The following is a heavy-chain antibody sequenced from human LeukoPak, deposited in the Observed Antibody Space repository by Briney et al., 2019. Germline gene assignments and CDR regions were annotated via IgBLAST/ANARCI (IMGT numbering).Heavy chain of an antibody. V-gene: IGHV3-30*02. CDR2: IRYDGSNK. J-gene: IGHJ6*03. CDR1: GFTFSSYG. Sequence: PGGSLRLPCAASGFTFSSYGMHWVRQAPGKGLEWVAFIRYDGSNKYCADSVKGRFTISRDNSKNTLYLQMNSLRAEDTAVYYCAKRYYYDSSGYYYNYYYYYMDVWGKGTTVTVSS. CDR3: AKRYYYDSSGYYYNYYYYYMDV. D-gene: IGHD3-22*01.